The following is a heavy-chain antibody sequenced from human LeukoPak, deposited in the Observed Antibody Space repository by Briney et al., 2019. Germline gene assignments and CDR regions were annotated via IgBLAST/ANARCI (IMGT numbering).Heavy chain of an antibody. V-gene: IGHV1-69*13. CDR2: IIPIFGTA. CDR1: GGTFSSYA. Sequence: SVKVSCKASGGTFSSYAISWVRQAPGQGLEWMGGIIPIFGTANNAEKFQGRVTITADESKSTAYMELRGLRSEETAVYYCARVKRGYCSRTSCSSLFDPWGQGTLVTVS. D-gene: IGHD2-2*01. J-gene: IGHJ5*02. CDR3: ARVKRGYCSRTSCSSLFDP.